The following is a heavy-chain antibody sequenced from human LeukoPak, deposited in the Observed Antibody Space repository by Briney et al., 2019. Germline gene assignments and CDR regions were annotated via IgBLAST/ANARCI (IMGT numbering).Heavy chain of an antibody. Sequence: PGGSLRLSCAASGFTFSSYAMSWVRQAPGKGLEWVSAISGSGGSTYYADSVKGRFTISRDNSKNTLYLQMNSLRAEDTAVYYCAKTNEEWELYYYFDYWGQGTLVTVSS. CDR3: AKTNEEWELYYYFDY. CDR2: ISGSGGST. V-gene: IGHV3-23*01. D-gene: IGHD1-26*01. J-gene: IGHJ4*02. CDR1: GFTFSSYA.